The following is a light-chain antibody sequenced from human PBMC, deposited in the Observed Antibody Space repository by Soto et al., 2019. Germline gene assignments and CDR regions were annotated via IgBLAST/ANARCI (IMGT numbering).Light chain of an antibody. Sequence: IQLTQSPSSLSASVGDRVTITCRASQGISSYLLWYQQKPGKAPKLLIYTASTLQSGVPSRFSGSGSGTEFTLTITSLQPEDFAAYYCQQLYTYPLTFGGGTKVDIK. J-gene: IGKJ4*01. CDR2: TAS. V-gene: IGKV1-9*01. CDR3: QQLYTYPLT. CDR1: QGISSY.